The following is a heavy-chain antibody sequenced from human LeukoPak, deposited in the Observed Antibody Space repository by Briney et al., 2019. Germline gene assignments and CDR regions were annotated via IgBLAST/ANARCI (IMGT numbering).Heavy chain of an antibody. CDR2: ISAYNGNT. CDR1: GYTFTSYG. D-gene: IGHD3-22*01. V-gene: IGHV1-18*01. J-gene: IGHJ4*02. Sequence: ASVKVSCKASGYTFTSYGISWVRQAPGQGLECMGWISAYNGNTNYAQKLQGRVTMTTDTSTSTAYMELRSLRSNDTAVYYCARGLYYDSSGAFDYWGQGTLVTVSS. CDR3: ARGLYYDSSGAFDY.